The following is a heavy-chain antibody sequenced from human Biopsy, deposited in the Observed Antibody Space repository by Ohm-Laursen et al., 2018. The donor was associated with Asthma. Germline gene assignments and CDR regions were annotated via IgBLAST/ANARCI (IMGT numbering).Heavy chain of an antibody. J-gene: IGHJ3*01. CDR2: VNTGNGDT. CDR3: AGTYYDFLTGQVKDVFGV. Sequence: ASAKVSCKSSGYNFISFAIHWVRQAPGQRLEWMGWVNTGNGDTKYSQKFQGRVTITRDTSASTAYMELRSLRSEDTATYYCAGTYYDFLTGQVKDVFGVWGQGTMVTVSS. D-gene: IGHD3-9*01. CDR1: GYNFISFA. V-gene: IGHV1-3*04.